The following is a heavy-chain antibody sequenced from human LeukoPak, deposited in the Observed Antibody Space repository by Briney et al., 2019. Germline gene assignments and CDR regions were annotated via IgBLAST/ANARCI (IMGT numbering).Heavy chain of an antibody. CDR2: IKQDGSEK. CDR1: GFTFSSYW. V-gene: IGHV3-7*03. CDR3: AKDRISTSWYDAFDI. Sequence: GGSLRLSSAASGFTFSSYWMSWVCQAPGKGLEWVANIKQDGSEKYYVDSVKGRFTISRDNAKNTLFLQMNSLRAEDTALYYCAKDRISTSWYDAFDIWGQGTMVTVSS. D-gene: IGHD6-13*01. J-gene: IGHJ3*02.